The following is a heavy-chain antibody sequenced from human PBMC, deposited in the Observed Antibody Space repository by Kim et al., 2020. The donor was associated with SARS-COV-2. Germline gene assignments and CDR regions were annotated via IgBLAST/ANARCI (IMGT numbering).Heavy chain of an antibody. CDR3: VKVVGRAARSIAAAGHFDY. Sequence: GGSLRLSCSASGFTFSNYAMHWVRQAPGKGLEYVSAISSNGGSTYYADSVKGRFTISRDNSKNTLFLQMSSLRADDTAVYYCVKVVGRAARSIAAAGHFDYWGQGTLVTVSS. J-gene: IGHJ4*02. CDR1: GFTFSNYA. V-gene: IGHV3-64D*06. CDR2: ISSNGGST. D-gene: IGHD6-13*01.